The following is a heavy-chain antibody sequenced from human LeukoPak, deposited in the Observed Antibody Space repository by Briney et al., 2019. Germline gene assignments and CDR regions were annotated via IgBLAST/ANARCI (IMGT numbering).Heavy chain of an antibody. CDR2: ISYDGSNK. Sequence: PGGSLRLSCAASGFTFSSYAMHWVRQAPGKGLEWVAVISYDGSNKYYADSVKGRFTISRDNSKNTLYLQMNSLRAEDTAVYYCARVGAAAFFDYWGQGTLVTVSS. V-gene: IGHV3-30-3*01. CDR1: GFTFSSYA. J-gene: IGHJ4*02. D-gene: IGHD6-13*01. CDR3: ARVGAAAFFDY.